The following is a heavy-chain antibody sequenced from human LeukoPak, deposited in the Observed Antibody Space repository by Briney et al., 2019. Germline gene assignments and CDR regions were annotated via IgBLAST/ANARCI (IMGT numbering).Heavy chain of an antibody. CDR1: GFTFDDYT. J-gene: IGHJ4*02. V-gene: IGHV3-43*01. CDR3: AKSKTAVTTGYLDY. D-gene: IGHD4-17*01. CDR2: ISWDGGST. Sequence: GGSLGLSCEASGFTFDDYTMQWVRQARGKGLEWVCLISWDGGSTYYADSVKGRFTISRDNSKNSLYLQMNSLRTEDSALYYCAKSKTAVTTGYLDYWCPGTLVTVSS.